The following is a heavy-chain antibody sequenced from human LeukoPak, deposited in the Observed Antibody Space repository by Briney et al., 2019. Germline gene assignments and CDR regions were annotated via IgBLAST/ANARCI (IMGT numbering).Heavy chain of an antibody. J-gene: IGHJ4*02. D-gene: IGHD5-24*01. CDR3: ARGGWLQIDY. CDR1: GFTFSSYA. Sequence: PGGSLRLSCAASGFTFSSYAMHWVRQAPGKGLEWVAVISYDGSNKYYADSVKGRFTISRDNSKNTLYLQMNSLRAEDTAVYYCARGGWLQIDYWGQGTLVTVSS. CDR2: ISYDGSNK. V-gene: IGHV3-30*04.